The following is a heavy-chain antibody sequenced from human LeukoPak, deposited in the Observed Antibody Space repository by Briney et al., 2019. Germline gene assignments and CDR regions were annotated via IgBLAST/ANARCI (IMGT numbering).Heavy chain of an antibody. CDR1: GGSISSYY. J-gene: IGHJ5*02. D-gene: IGHD3-10*01. CDR3: ARAMYYYGSGSSNWFDP. V-gene: IGHV4-59*01. Sequence: SETLSLTCTVSGGSISSYYWSWIRQPPGKGLEWIGYIYYSGSTNYNPSLKSRVTISVDTSKNQFSLKLSSMTAADTAVYYCARAMYYYGSGSSNWFDPWGQGTLVTVSS. CDR2: IYYSGST.